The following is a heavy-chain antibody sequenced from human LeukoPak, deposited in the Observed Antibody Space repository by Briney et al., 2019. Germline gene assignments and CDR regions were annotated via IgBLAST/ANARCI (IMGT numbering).Heavy chain of an antibody. Sequence: ASVEVSCKASGYTFTSYAMNWVRQAPGQGLEWMGWINTNTGNPTYAQGFTGRFVFSLDTSVSTAYLQISSLKAEDTAVYYCARVTPYYDILTGYYRGFRRNWFDPWGQGTLVTVSS. J-gene: IGHJ5*02. CDR2: INTNTGNP. V-gene: IGHV7-4-1*02. CDR3: ARVTPYYDILTGYYRGFRRNWFDP. CDR1: GYTFTSYA. D-gene: IGHD3-9*01.